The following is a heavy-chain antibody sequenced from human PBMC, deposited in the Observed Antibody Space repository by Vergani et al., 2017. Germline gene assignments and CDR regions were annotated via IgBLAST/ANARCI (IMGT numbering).Heavy chain of an antibody. CDR1: GYSFTSYW. D-gene: IGHD6-13*01. CDR2: IDPSDSYT. J-gene: IGHJ4*02. V-gene: IGHV5-10-1*03. CDR3: ARQIAAAGTSDY. Sequence: EVQLVQSGAEVKKPGASLRISCKGSGYSFTSYWISWVRQMPGKGLEWMGRIDPSDSYTNYSPSFQGHVTISADKSISTAYLQWSSLKASDTAMYSCARQIAAAGTSDYWGQGTLVTVSS.